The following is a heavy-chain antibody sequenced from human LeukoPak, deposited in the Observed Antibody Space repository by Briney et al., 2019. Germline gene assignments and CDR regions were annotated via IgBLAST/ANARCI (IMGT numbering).Heavy chain of an antibody. CDR3: ANGPTSGGCFSYFDY. V-gene: IGHV3-23*01. D-gene: IGHD2-15*01. Sequence: GGTLRLSCAASGFTFSSYGMSWVRQAPGKGLEWVSAISGSGGSTYYADSVKGRFTISRDNSKNTLYLQMNSLRPEDTAVYYCANGPTSGGCFSYFDYWGQGTLVTVSS. CDR1: GFTFSSYG. CDR2: ISGSGGST. J-gene: IGHJ4*02.